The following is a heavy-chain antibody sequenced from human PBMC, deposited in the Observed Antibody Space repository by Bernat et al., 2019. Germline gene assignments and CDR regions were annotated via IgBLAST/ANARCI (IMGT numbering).Heavy chain of an antibody. V-gene: IGHV4-4*02. CDR2: IYHSGST. Sequence: QVQLQESGPGLVKPSGTLSLTCAVSGGSISSSNWWSWVRQPPGKGLELIGEIYHSGSTNYNPSLKRRVTISVDKSKNQSSLKLSSVTGADAAVYYCAGDAPRIAVAGDGDYGMDVWGQGTTVTVSS. CDR3: AGDAPRIAVAGDGDYGMDV. J-gene: IGHJ6*02. D-gene: IGHD6-19*01. CDR1: GGSISSSNW.